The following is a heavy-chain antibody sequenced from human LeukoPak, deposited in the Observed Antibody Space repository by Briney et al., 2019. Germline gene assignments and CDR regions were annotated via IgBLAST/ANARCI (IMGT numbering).Heavy chain of an antibody. D-gene: IGHD1-26*01. CDR3: ARTDSGNLGYFDY. CDR2: INQDGSVE. V-gene: IGHV3-7*01. J-gene: IGHJ4*02. CDR1: GFTFSSNW. Sequence: GGSLRLSCAASGFTFSSNWMSWVRQAPGKRLEWVANINQDGSVEHYVDSVKGRSTISRDNAKNSLYMQMNSLRAEDTAVYYCARTDSGNLGYFDYWGQGTLVSVSS.